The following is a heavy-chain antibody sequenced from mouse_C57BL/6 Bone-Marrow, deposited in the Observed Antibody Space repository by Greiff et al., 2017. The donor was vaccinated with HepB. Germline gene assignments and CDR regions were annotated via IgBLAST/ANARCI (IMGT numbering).Heavy chain of an antibody. V-gene: IGHV1-64*01. Sequence: QVQLKESGAELVKPGASVKLSCKASGYTFTSYWMHWVKQRPGQGLEWIGMIHPNSGSTNYNEKFKSKATLTVDKSSSTAYMQLSSLTSEDSAVYYCASPAYYSAWFAYWGQGTLVTVSA. J-gene: IGHJ3*01. D-gene: IGHD2-10*01. CDR1: GYTFTSYW. CDR2: IHPNSGST. CDR3: ASPAYYSAWFAY.